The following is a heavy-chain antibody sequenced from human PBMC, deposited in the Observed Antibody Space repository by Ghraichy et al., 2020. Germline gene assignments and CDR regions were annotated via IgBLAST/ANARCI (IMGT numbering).Heavy chain of an antibody. J-gene: IGHJ2*01. V-gene: IGHV3-53*01. D-gene: IGHD1-1*01. Sequence: GGSLRLSCAASGLTFRNNYMTWVRQTPGKGLEWVSVVVSGGATYYADSAKGRVSISRDNSTNMVYLQKKSRRVEDTAVYFCARDRTGPIRNVDLWGRGTPVTLSS. CDR2: VVSGGAT. CDR1: GLTFRNNY. CDR3: ARDRTGPIRNVDL.